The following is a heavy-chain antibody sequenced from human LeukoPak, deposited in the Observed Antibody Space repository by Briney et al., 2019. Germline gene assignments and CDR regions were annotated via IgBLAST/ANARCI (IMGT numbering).Heavy chain of an antibody. Sequence: SVKVSCKASGGTFSSYAISWVRQAPGQGREWMGGIIPIFGTANYAQKFQGRVTITTDESTSTAYMELSSLRSEDTAVYYCARDYGAAAGWFDPWGQGTLVTVSS. D-gene: IGHD6-13*01. V-gene: IGHV1-69*05. CDR1: GGTFSSYA. J-gene: IGHJ5*02. CDR2: IIPIFGTA. CDR3: ARDYGAAAGWFDP.